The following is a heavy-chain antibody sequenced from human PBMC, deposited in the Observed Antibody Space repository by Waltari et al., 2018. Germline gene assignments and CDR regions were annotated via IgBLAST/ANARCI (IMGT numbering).Heavy chain of an antibody. D-gene: IGHD1-26*01. CDR2: ISHSGSP. J-gene: IGHJ5*02. CDR1: GGPFTDYS. CDR3: ARTWGYSPPLGWFDP. V-gene: IGHV4-34*01. Sequence: QVQLHQWGAGLLKPSETLSLTCAVSGGPFTDYSWSWIRQSPDKGLGWIGEISHSGSPNYNPSLKSRVTMSVDTIKKQFSLKLTSVTAADTAVYFCARTWGYSPPLGWFDPWGRGTRVTVSS.